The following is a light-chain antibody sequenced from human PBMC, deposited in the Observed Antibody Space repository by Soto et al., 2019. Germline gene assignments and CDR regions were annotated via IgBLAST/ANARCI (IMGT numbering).Light chain of an antibody. CDR2: AAS. Sequence: DIQMTQSPSSLSASVGDRVTITCRASQSISSYLNWYQQKPGKAPKLLIYAASSLQSGVPSRFSGSGSGTDFTLTISSLQPEDCATDYCQQSYSTPPTFGQGTRLEIK. J-gene: IGKJ5*01. CDR1: QSISSY. CDR3: QQSYSTPPT. V-gene: IGKV1-39*01.